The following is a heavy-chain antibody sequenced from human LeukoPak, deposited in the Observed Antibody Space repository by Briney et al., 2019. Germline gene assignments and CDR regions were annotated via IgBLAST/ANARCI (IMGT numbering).Heavy chain of an antibody. CDR2: INPNSGGT. CDR1: GYTFTGYY. Sequence: GASVKVSCKASGYTFTGYYMHWVRQAPGQGLEWMGWINPNSGGTNYAQKFQGRVTVTRDTSISTAYMELSRLRSDDTAVYYCARDPSGDRGYFDYWGQGTLVTVSS. J-gene: IGHJ4*02. V-gene: IGHV1-2*02. D-gene: IGHD7-27*01. CDR3: ARDPSGDRGYFDY.